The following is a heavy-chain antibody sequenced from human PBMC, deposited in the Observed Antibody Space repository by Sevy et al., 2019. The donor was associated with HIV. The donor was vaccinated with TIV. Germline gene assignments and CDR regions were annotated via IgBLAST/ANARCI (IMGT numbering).Heavy chain of an antibody. D-gene: IGHD3-10*02. V-gene: IGHV3-33*01. CDR2: IWSDSNNK. CDR1: GFTFSSYA. J-gene: IGHJ4*02. CDR3: ARESGVGLFVDY. Sequence: GGSLRLSCEASGFTFSSYAIHWVRQAPGKGLEWVGVIWSDSNNKSYTDSVKDRFTISRDNAKNTRYRQMNSLRVDDPAVYDCARESGVGLFVDYWGQGTLVTVSS.